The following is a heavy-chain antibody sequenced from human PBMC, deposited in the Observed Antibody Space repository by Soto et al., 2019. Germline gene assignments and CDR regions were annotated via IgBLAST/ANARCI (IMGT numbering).Heavy chain of an antibody. CDR2: LSASGGST. Sequence: GGSLRLSCAASGLTFSIYAMNWVRQAPGKGLEWVSALSASGGSTYYADSVKGRFTISRDNSKNTLYLQMDSLRAEDTAVYHCAKAGTHSYFDYWGQGTLVTVSS. J-gene: IGHJ4*02. D-gene: IGHD1-1*01. CDR1: GLTFSIYA. V-gene: IGHV3-23*01. CDR3: AKAGTHSYFDY.